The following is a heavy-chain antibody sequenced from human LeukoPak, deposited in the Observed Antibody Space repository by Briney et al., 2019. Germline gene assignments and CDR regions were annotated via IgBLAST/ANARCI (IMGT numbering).Heavy chain of an antibody. Sequence: GGSLRLSCAASVFTFSSFGMHWVRQAPGKGLEWVAVISDDGSNPYYADSVKGRFTISRDNSKNTLYLQMNSLRAEDTAVYYRAKDHYDYIGGTYRDFDYWGQGTLVTVSS. V-gene: IGHV3-30*18. D-gene: IGHD3-16*02. J-gene: IGHJ4*02. CDR1: VFTFSSFG. CDR3: AKDHYDYIGGTYRDFDY. CDR2: ISDDGSNP.